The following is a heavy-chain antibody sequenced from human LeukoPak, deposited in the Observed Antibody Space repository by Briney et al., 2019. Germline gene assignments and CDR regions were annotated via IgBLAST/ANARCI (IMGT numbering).Heavy chain of an antibody. Sequence: PSQTLSLTCTVSGGSISSGDFYWSWIRQPPGKGLEWIAYIYNSGSTYYNPSLKSRITISADTSKNQFSLKLSSVTAADTAVYYCARGVSIPTTPKFDYWGQGTLVTVSS. D-gene: IGHD1-14*01. CDR1: GGSISSGDFY. CDR2: IYNSGST. V-gene: IGHV4-30-4*08. J-gene: IGHJ4*02. CDR3: ARGVSIPTTPKFDY.